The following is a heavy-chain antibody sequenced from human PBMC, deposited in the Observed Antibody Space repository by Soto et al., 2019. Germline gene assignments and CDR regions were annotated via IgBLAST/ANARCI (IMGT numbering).Heavy chain of an antibody. D-gene: IGHD1-26*01. CDR2: IYYSGTT. CDR1: GAFINSDYLY. Sequence: SETLSLTCTVSGAFINSDYLYWVGSRQPPGKGLGWIGSIYYSGTTYSITSRKSRATIYVDTSKKQLTMRLTSVEAAETAVVSSRRPEGSNSKYHDFDTWGQGTRVTASS. V-gene: IGHV4-39*01. J-gene: IGHJ4*03. CDR3: RRPEGSNSKYHDFDT.